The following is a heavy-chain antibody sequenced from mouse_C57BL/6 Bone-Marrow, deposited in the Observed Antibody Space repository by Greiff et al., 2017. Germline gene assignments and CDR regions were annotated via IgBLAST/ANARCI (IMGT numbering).Heavy chain of an antibody. CDR3: ARRIYYGYGGPFYAMDY. CDR1: GFTFSSYG. V-gene: IGHV5-6*02. J-gene: IGHJ4*01. D-gene: IGHD2-2*01. Sequence: EVKVVESGGDLVKPGGSLKLSCAASGFTFSSYGMSWVRQTPDKRLEWVATISSGGSSTYYPDSVKGRFTISRDNAKNTLYLQMRSLKSEDTAMYYCARRIYYGYGGPFYAMDYWGQGTSVTVSS. CDR2: ISSGGSST.